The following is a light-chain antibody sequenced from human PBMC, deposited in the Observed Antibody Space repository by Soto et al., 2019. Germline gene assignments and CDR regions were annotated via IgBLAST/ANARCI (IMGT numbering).Light chain of an antibody. CDR1: QSIRSPF. V-gene: IGKV3-20*01. CDR2: GAS. CDR3: GSDEWT. Sequence: EIVLTQSPATLSLSPGERATLSCRASQSIRSPFLAWYQLKPGQAPRLFIHGASSRATGIPDRFSGSGSGTDFTLTISRLEPEDFAVYYCGSDEWTFGQGTKVE. J-gene: IGKJ1*01.